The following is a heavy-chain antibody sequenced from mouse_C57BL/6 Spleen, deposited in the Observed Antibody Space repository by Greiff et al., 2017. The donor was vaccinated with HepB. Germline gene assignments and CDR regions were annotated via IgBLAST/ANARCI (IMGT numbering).Heavy chain of an antibody. CDR2: ISRGSSTI. V-gene: IGHV5-17*01. CDR3: ARGGNAMDY. J-gene: IGHJ4*01. Sequence: EVKLMESGGGLVKPGGSLKLSCAASGFTFSDYGMHWVRQAPEKGLEWVAYISRGSSTIYYAETVKGRFAISRDNAKNTLFLQMSSLRSEDTAMYYCARGGNAMDYWGQGTSVTVSS. CDR1: GFTFSDYG.